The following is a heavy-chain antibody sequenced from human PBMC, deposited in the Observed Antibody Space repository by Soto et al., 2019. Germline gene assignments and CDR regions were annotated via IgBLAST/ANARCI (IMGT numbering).Heavy chain of an antibody. D-gene: IGHD5-12*01. CDR1: LGSVSNNNG. Sequence: SETLSLTCDVSLGSVSNNNGWSWERQSPGAGLEWIGEVHHGGSTNYNPSLKSRVTMSVDKSKNQFFLKLSSVTAADTAVYYCTKKSAYALDYWGQGALVTVSS. CDR3: TKKSAYALDY. CDR2: VHHGGST. V-gene: IGHV4-4*02. J-gene: IGHJ4*02.